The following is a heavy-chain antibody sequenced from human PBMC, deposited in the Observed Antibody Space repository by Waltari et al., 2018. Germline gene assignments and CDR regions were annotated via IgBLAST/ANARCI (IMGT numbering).Heavy chain of an antibody. CDR1: GGSISSYY. CDR3: ARNSTIFGLDYGMDV. V-gene: IGHV4-59*01. Sequence: QVQLQESGPGLVKPSETLSLTCTVSGGSISSYYWSWIRQPPGKGLEWIGYIYYGGSTNYNPALKSRVTISVDTSKNQFSLKLSSVTAADTAVYYCARNSTIFGLDYGMDVWGQGTTVTVSS. D-gene: IGHD3-3*01. CDR2: IYYGGST. J-gene: IGHJ6*02.